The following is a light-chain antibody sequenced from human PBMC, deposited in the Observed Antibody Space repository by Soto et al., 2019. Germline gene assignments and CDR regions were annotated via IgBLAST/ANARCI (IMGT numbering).Light chain of an antibody. J-gene: IGLJ1*01. CDR3: SSYTSSSILYV. CDR1: SSDVGRYNY. V-gene: IGLV2-14*01. Sequence: QSVLTQPASVSGSPGQSITISCTGTSSDVGRYNYVSWYQQHPGKAPKLIIYEVTNRASGVSNRFSASKSGNTASLTISGLQAEDEADYYCSSYTSSSILYVFXTGTKVTVL. CDR2: EVT.